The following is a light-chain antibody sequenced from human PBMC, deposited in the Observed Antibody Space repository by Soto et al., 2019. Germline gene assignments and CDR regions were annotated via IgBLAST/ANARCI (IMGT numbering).Light chain of an antibody. CDR1: QSVNSD. CDR2: GAS. CDR3: QQYNNWPPYT. Sequence: EIVLTQSPATLSVSPGNRATLSCRASQSVNSDLAWYQQKPGQAPRRLIYGASTRATGTPTRFSGSGSGTEFTLTISSLQSEDFAVYFCQQYNNWPPYTFGQGTKVDIK. V-gene: IGKV3-15*01. J-gene: IGKJ2*01.